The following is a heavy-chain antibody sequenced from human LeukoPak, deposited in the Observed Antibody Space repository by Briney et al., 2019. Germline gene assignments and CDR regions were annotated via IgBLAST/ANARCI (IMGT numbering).Heavy chain of an antibody. D-gene: IGHD3-10*01. CDR2: ISSSSYI. J-gene: IGHJ6*02. CDR3: AREEGFGELFTSYYGMDV. V-gene: IGHV3-21*01. Sequence: GGSLRLSCAASGFTFSSYSMNWVRQAPGKGLEWVSSISSSSYIYYADSVKGRFTISRDNAKNSLYLQMNSLRAEDTAVYYCAREEGFGELFTSYYGMDVWGQGTTVTVSS. CDR1: GFTFSSYS.